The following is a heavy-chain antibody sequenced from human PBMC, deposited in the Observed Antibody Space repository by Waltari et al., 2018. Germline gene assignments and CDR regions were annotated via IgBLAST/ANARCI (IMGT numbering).Heavy chain of an antibody. CDR1: GYSISSGYY. D-gene: IGHD2-15*01. CDR2: IYHSGST. V-gene: IGHV4-38-2*01. Sequence: QVQLQESGPGLVKPSETLSLTCAVSGYSISSGYYWGWIRQPPGKGLEWIGSIYHSGSTYYNPSLKSRVTISVDTSKNQFSLKLSSVTAADTAVYYCARHEEVVAATCWFDPWGQGTLVTVSS. CDR3: ARHEEVVAATCWFDP. J-gene: IGHJ5*02.